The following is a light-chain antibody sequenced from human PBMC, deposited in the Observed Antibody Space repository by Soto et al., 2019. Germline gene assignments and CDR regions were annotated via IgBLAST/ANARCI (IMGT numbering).Light chain of an antibody. V-gene: IGKV3-20*01. Sequence: EIVLTQSPGTLSLSPGERATLSCRASQSVSRSYLAWYQQKPGQAPRLLIYGASSRATGIPDRFSGSGSGTDLTLTISRLDPEDFAVYYCQQYRGSPWTYSQGTKVEIK. CDR3: QQYRGSPWT. CDR1: QSVSRSY. J-gene: IGKJ1*01. CDR2: GAS.